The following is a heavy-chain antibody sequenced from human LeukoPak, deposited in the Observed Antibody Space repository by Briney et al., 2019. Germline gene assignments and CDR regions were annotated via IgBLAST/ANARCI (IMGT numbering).Heavy chain of an antibody. D-gene: IGHD3-22*01. CDR1: GGSISSGGYY. V-gene: IGHV4-31*03. J-gene: IGHJ4*02. Sequence: SQTLSLTCTVSGGSISSGGYYWSWIRQHPGKGLEWIGYIYYSGSTYYSPSLKSRVTISVDTSKNQFSLKLSSVTAADTAVYYCARIGSSGYFDYWGQGTLVTVSS. CDR3: ARIGSSGYFDY. CDR2: IYYSGST.